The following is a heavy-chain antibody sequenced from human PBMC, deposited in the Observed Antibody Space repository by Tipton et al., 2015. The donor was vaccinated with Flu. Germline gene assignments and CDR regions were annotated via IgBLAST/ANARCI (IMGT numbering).Heavy chain of an antibody. D-gene: IGHD1-26*01. CDR3: ARSPMTGYRGRFDF. CDR2: IYPGDSDT. Sequence: EVQLVQSGAEVKKPGESLKISCKGSGYSFTSFWIGWARQMPGKGLEWMGIIYPGDSDTTYSPSFEGQVTISADESISTASLQWGSLRASDTAMYYCARSPMTGYRGRFDFWGQGTLVTVSS. V-gene: IGHV5-51*01. CDR1: GYSFTSFW. J-gene: IGHJ4*02.